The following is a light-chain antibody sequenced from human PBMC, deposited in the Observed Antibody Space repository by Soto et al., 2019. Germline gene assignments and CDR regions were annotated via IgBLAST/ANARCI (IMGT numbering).Light chain of an antibody. Sequence: QSALTQPPSASGSPGQSVTSSCTGTSSDVGGYNYVSWYQQHPGKAPKLMIYEVIKRPSGVPDRFSGSKSGNTASLTVSGLQAEDEADYYCSSFAGSTNFAVFGTGTKVTVL. V-gene: IGLV2-8*01. CDR1: SSDVGGYNY. CDR2: EVI. J-gene: IGLJ1*01. CDR3: SSFAGSTNFAV.